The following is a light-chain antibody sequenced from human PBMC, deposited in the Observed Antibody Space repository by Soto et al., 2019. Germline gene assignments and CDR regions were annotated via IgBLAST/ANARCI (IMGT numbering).Light chain of an antibody. J-gene: IGKJ2*01. V-gene: IGKV3-20*01. CDR3: QQYGSSRVT. Sequence: EIVLTQSPGTLSLSPGERATLSCRASQSVSSSYLAWYQQKSGQAPRLLIYGASSRATGIPDRFSGSGSGTDFTLTISRLEPEDFAVYYCQQYGSSRVTFGQGTKVDIK. CDR2: GAS. CDR1: QSVSSSY.